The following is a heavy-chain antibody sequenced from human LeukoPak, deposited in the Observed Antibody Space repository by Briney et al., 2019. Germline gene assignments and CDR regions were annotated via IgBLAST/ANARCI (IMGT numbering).Heavy chain of an antibody. J-gene: IGHJ4*02. Sequence: GGSLRLSCAASGFTFTTYWMMWVRQAPGKGLEWVAKIKQDGSEEYYVDSVRGRFTISRDNAKNSVYLQMNSLRAEDTAVYYCATRNNGCPYQWGQGTLVTVSS. CDR1: GFTFTTYW. D-gene: IGHD5-24*01. CDR3: ATRNNGCPYQ. V-gene: IGHV3-7*01. CDR2: IKQDGSEE.